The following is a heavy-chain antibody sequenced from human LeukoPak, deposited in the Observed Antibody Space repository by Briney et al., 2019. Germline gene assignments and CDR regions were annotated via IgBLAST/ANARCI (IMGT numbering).Heavy chain of an antibody. V-gene: IGHV4-31*03. CDR3: ARAGWERLRARPVFDY. CDR1: GGSISSGGYY. CDR2: IYYRGST. Sequence: PSQTLSLTCTVSGGSISSGGYYWSWSRQHPGKGLEWIGYIYYRGSTYYNPSLKSRVTISVDTSKNQFSLKLSSVTAADTAVYYCARAGWERLRARPVFDYWGQGTLVTVSS. J-gene: IGHJ4*02. D-gene: IGHD1-26*01.